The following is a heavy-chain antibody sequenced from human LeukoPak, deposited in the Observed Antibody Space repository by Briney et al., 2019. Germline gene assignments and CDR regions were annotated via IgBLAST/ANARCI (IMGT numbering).Heavy chain of an antibody. J-gene: IGHJ4*02. CDR1: GFTFSSYS. CDR2: ISSSSSAI. CDR3: ARRADY. Sequence: GGSLRLSCAASGFTFSSYSMNWVRQAPGKGQEWVSYISSSSSAIYYADSVKGRFTISRDNAKNSLYLQMNSLRAEDTAVYYCARRADYWGQGTLVTVSS. V-gene: IGHV3-48*01.